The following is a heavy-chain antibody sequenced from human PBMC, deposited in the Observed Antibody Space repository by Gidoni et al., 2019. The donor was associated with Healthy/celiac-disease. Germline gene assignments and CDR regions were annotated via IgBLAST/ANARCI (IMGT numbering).Heavy chain of an antibody. Sequence: QVQLVESGGGVVQPGSSLRLSCAASGFTFSSYGMHWVRQAPGKGLECVAVIWYDGSNKYYADSVKGRFTISRDNSKNTLYLQMNSLRAEDTAVYYCAREAGTYSYGYKWGYFDYWGQGTLVTVSS. D-gene: IGHD5-18*01. CDR3: AREAGTYSYGYKWGYFDY. V-gene: IGHV3-33*01. J-gene: IGHJ4*02. CDR2: IWYDGSNK. CDR1: GFTFSSYG.